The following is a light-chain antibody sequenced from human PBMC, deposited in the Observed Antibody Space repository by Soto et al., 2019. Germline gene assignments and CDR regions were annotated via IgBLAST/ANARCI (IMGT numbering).Light chain of an antibody. Sequence: QTVVTQSPSASASLGASVKLTCTLSSGHSSYAIAWHQQQPEKGPRYLMKLNIDGRHSKGDGIPDRFSGSSSGAERYLTISSLQSEDEADYYCQTWDTGMHVVFGGGTKVTVL. CDR3: QTWDTGMHVV. CDR1: SGHSSYA. J-gene: IGLJ2*01. CDR2: LNIDGRH. V-gene: IGLV4-69*01.